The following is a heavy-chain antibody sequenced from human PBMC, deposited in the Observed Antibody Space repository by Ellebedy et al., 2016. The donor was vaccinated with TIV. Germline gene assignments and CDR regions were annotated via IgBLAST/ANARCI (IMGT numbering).Heavy chain of an antibody. J-gene: IGHJ5*02. Sequence: GESLKISCVASGFTFSSYSMNWVRQAPGKGLEWVSYISSGSSTIYCADSVKGRFTISRANSKNSLYLQMNSLRAEDTAVYYCARVVVVATSDWFDPWGQGTLVTVSS. V-gene: IGHV3-48*04. CDR3: ARVVVVATSDWFDP. CDR1: GFTFSSYS. D-gene: IGHD2-15*01. CDR2: ISSGSSTI.